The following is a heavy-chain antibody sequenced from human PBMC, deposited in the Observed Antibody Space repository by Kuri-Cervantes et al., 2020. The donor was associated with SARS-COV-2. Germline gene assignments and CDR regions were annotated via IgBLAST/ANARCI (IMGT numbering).Heavy chain of an antibody. D-gene: IGHD1-26*01. CDR1: GFNFSRTD. J-gene: IGHJ4*02. V-gene: IGHV3-30*18. CDR3: AKARHRSEWELSDY. CDR2: ISYDGSNK. Sequence: GESLKISCAASGFNFSRTDMHWVRQAPGKGLEWVAVISYDGSNKYYADSVKGRFTISRDNSKNTLYLQMNSLRAEDTAVYYCAKARHRSEWELSDYWGQGTLVTVSS.